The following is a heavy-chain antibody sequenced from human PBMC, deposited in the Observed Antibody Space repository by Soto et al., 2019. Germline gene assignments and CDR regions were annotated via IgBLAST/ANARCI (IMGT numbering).Heavy chain of an antibody. Sequence: EVQLVESGGGLVKPGGSLRLSCAASGFTFSSYSMNWVRQAPGKGLEWVSSISSSSSYIYYADSVKGRFTISRDNAKNSLYLQMNSLRAEDTAVYYCARAPAMTKLGTDDYWGQGTLVTVSS. CDR1: GFTFSSYS. CDR3: ARAPAMTKLGTDDY. CDR2: ISSSSSYI. V-gene: IGHV3-21*01. J-gene: IGHJ4*02. D-gene: IGHD2-2*01.